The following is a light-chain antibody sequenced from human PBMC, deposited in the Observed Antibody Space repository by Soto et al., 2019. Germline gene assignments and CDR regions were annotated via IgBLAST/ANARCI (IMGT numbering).Light chain of an antibody. J-gene: IGKJ4*01. CDR2: DAS. V-gene: IGKV3-15*01. CDR1: QSVNRN. Sequence: EIVMTQSPATLSVTAGERATLSCRASQSVNRNLAWYQQKPGQTPRLLIYDASSRATGIPARFSGSGSGTDFTPNLSSLQSEDFAVYYCQQYNNWPLTFGGGTNVEIK. CDR3: QQYNNWPLT.